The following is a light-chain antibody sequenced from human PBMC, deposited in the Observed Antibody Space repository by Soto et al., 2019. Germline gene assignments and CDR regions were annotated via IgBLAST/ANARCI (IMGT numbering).Light chain of an antibody. V-gene: IGKV3-11*01. CDR2: YSS. CDR1: QSINSH. CDR3: QQRTDWRLS. J-gene: IGKJ4*01. Sequence: EVVLTQSPATLSLSPGERATLSCRASQSINSHLTWYQQKPGQAPRLLIYYSSNRATGIPDSFSGSGSGTDFTLTISSLEPEDFAVYFCQQRTDWRLSFGGGTKVEIK.